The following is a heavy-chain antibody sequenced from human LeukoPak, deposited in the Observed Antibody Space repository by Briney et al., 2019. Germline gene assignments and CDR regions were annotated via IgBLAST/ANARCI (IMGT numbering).Heavy chain of an antibody. CDR2: IYYSGST. CDR3: ARVPVLLWFGELFRESNWFDP. D-gene: IGHD3-10*01. CDR1: GGSISSSSYY. Sequence: SETLSLTCTVSGGSISSSSYYWGWIRQPPGEGLEWIGCIYYSGSTYYNPSRKSRVTISVDTSKNQFSLKLSSVTAADTAVYYCARVPVLLWFGELFRESNWFDPWGQGTLVTVSS. J-gene: IGHJ5*02. V-gene: IGHV4-39*07.